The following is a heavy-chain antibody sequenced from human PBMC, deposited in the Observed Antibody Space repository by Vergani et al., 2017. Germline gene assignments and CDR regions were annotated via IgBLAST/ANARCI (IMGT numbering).Heavy chain of an antibody. J-gene: IGHJ6*02. CDR2: IIPIFGTT. CDR1: GYTFTSYG. Sequence: QVQLVQSGAEVKKPGASVKVSCKASGYTFTSYGISWVRQAPGQGLEWMGRIIPIFGTTSYAQKFQGRVTILADESTSTAYMELSSLRSEDTAVYYCATKPLYNWNLRGSYYYGMDVWGQGTTVTVSS. D-gene: IGHD1-1*01. CDR3: ATKPLYNWNLRGSYYYGMDV. V-gene: IGHV1-69*13.